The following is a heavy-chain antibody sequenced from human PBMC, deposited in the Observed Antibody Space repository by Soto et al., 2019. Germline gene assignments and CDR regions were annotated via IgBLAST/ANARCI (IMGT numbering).Heavy chain of an antibody. D-gene: IGHD3-3*01. CDR1: GFTFSSYA. J-gene: IGHJ6*03. CDR3: AKGRTIFGVVITPNYYMDV. Sequence: GGSLRLSCAASGFTFSSYAMSWVRQAPGKGLEWVSAISGSGGSTYYADSVKGRFTISRDNSKNTLYLQMNSLRAEDKAVYYCAKGRTIFGVVITPNYYMDVWGKGTTVTVSS. CDR2: ISGSGGST. V-gene: IGHV3-23*01.